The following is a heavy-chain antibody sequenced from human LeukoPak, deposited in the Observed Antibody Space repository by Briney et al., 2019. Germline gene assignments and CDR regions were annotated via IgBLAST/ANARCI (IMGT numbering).Heavy chain of an antibody. CDR2: IYSGGST. Sequence: GGSLRLSCAASGFTVSSNYMSWVRQAPGKGLEWVSVIYSGGSTYYADSVKGRFTISRDNSKNTLYLQMNSLRAEDTAVYYCARVPWNYPHAFDIWGQGTMVTVSS. D-gene: IGHD1-7*01. V-gene: IGHV3-53*01. CDR1: GFTVSSNY. J-gene: IGHJ3*02. CDR3: ARVPWNYPHAFDI.